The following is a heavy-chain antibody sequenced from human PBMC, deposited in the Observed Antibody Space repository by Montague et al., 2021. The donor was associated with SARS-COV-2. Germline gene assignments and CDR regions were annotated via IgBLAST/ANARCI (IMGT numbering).Heavy chain of an antibody. J-gene: IGHJ4*02. V-gene: IGHV4-31*03. Sequence: TLSLTCTVSGGSTSSGGYYWSWVRQHPGKGLEWIGYIYYSGSTYYNPYLKSRVTISVDTSKNQFSLKLSSVTAADTAVYYCARLTAGYCSGGSCYWGTGFDYWGQGTLVTVSS. CDR2: IYYSGST. CDR3: ARLTAGYCSGGSCYWGTGFDY. CDR1: GGSTSSGGYY. D-gene: IGHD2-15*01.